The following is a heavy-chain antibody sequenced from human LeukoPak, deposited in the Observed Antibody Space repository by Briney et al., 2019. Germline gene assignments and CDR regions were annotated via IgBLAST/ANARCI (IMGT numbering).Heavy chain of an antibody. CDR3: AKDRYGDYSGWD. V-gene: IGHV3-21*01. J-gene: IGHJ4*02. D-gene: IGHD4-17*01. CDR2: ISSSSSYI. Sequence: PGGSLRLSCAASGFTFSSYSMNWVRQAPGKGLEWVSSISSSSSYIYYADSVKGRFTISRDNSKNTLYLQMNSLRAEDTAVYYCAKDRYGDYSGWDWGQGTLITVSS. CDR1: GFTFSSYS.